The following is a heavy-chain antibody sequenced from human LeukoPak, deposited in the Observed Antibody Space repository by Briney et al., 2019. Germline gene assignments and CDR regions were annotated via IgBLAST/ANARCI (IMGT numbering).Heavy chain of an antibody. CDR3: ARDHHPYNWKEGYNWFDP. D-gene: IGHD1-1*01. CDR1: GYTFTGYY. V-gene: IGHV1-2*02. CDR2: INPNSGGT. J-gene: IGHJ5*02. Sequence: ASVKLSCTASGYTFTGYYMHWVRQAPGQGLEWMGWINPNSGGTNYAQKFQGRVTLTRDTSISTAYMELSRLRSDDTAVYYCARDHHPYNWKEGYNWFDPWGQGTLVTVSS.